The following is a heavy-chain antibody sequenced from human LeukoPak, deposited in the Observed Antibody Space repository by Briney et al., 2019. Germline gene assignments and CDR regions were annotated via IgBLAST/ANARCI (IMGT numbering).Heavy chain of an antibody. CDR1: GFTFSSYE. D-gene: IGHD3-9*01. J-gene: IGHJ3*02. V-gene: IGHV3-48*03. CDR3: ARPPDILTGSLDAFDI. Sequence: PGGSLRLSCAASGFTFSSYEMNWVRQAPGKGLEWVSYISSSGSTIYYADSVKGRFTISRDNAKNSLYLQMNSLRAEDTAVYYCARPPDILTGSLDAFDIWGQGKMVTVSS. CDR2: ISSSGSTI.